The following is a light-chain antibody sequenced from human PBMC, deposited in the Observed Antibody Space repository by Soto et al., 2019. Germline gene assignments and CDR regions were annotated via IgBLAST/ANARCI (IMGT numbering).Light chain of an antibody. J-gene: IGLJ3*02. CDR2: DDD. V-gene: IGLV1-51*01. CDR3: GTWHTTLSVEWV. Sequence: QSVLTQSPSVSAAPGQKVTISCSGSSSNIGNNYVSWYQQLPGTAPKLLIYDDDKRPSGIPDRFSGSKSGTSATLDITGLQIGDEADYYCGTWHTTLSVEWVFGGGTKLTVL. CDR1: SSNIGNNY.